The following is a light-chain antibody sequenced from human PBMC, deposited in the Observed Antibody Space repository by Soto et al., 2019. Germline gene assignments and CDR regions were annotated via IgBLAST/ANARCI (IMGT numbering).Light chain of an antibody. CDR1: QSVSSN. CDR2: GAS. Sequence: EIVMTQSPVTLSVSPGERATLSCRASQSVSSNLAWYQQKPGQAPRLLIYGASTRATGIPARFSGGGSGTEFTLTLSSLESEDFAVYYCQQYNNWPPWAFGPGTKVEIK. V-gene: IGKV3-15*01. J-gene: IGKJ1*01. CDR3: QQYNNWPPWA.